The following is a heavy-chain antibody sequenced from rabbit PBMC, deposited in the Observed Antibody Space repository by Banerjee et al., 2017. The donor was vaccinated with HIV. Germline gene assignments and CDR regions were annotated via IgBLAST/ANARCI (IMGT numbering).Heavy chain of an antibody. CDR3: AREDIVVAGSCNL. CDR2: IDGGDGST. CDR1: GFDLSSFYY. D-gene: IGHD4-1*01. J-gene: IGHJ4*01. Sequence: QSLEESGGDLVKPGASLTLTCTASGFDLSSFYYMCWVRQAPGKGLERIACIDGGDGSTNYASWAKGRFTISKTSWTTVTLQMTSLTAADTATYFCAREDIVVAGSCNLWGPGTLVT. V-gene: IGHV1S40*01.